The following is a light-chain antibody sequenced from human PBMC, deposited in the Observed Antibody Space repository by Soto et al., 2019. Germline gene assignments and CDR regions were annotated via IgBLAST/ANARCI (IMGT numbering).Light chain of an antibody. CDR3: QHYGSSPPMYT. CDR2: GAS. Sequence: EIVVTQSPGTLSLSPGESATLSCRATQSVEGRYVAWYQQKPGQAPRLLIYGASIRATGVPDRFSGSGSGTDFSLTISRLEPEDFSVYYCQHYGSSPPMYTFGQGTKLEI. V-gene: IGKV3-20*01. J-gene: IGKJ2*01. CDR1: QSVEGRY.